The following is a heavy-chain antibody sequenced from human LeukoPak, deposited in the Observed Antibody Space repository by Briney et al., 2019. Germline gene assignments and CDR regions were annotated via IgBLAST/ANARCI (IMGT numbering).Heavy chain of an antibody. CDR2: IYTSGST. CDR1: GGSISSYY. V-gene: IGHV4-4*07. CDR3: ARYGYYGSGLYMDV. Sequence: SETLSLTCTVSGGSISSYYWSWIRQPAGKGLEWIGHIYTSGSTNYNPSLKSRVTMSVDTSKNQFSLKLSSVTAADTAVYYCARYGYYGSGLYMDVWGKGTTVAISS. J-gene: IGHJ6*03. D-gene: IGHD3-10*01.